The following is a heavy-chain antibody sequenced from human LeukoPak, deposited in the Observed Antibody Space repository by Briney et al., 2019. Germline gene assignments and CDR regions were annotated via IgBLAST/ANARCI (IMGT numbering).Heavy chain of an antibody. Sequence: GGSLRLSCAASGFTFSNAWMNWVRQSPGKGLEWISSISSSSTYYADSVKGRFTISRDNAKNSLYLQMNSLRAEDTALYYCARGAAVIHVDYWGQGTLVTVSS. V-gene: IGHV3-69-1*01. J-gene: IGHJ4*02. CDR2: ISSSST. D-gene: IGHD2-21*01. CDR1: GFTFSNAW. CDR3: ARGAAVIHVDY.